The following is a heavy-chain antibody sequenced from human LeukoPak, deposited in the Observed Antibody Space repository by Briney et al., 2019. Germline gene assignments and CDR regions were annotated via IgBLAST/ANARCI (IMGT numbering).Heavy chain of an antibody. J-gene: IGHJ4*02. V-gene: IGHV3-48*03. CDR2: ISSSGNTI. D-gene: IGHD6-19*01. CDR3: VLRGAVAAADF. Sequence: GGSLRLSCAASGFTFSSYEMNWVRQAPGKGLEWISYISSSGNTIYYADSVQGRFTISRGNAKNSLYLQMNSLRAEDTAIYYCVLRGAVAAADFWGQGTLVTVSS. CDR1: GFTFSSYE.